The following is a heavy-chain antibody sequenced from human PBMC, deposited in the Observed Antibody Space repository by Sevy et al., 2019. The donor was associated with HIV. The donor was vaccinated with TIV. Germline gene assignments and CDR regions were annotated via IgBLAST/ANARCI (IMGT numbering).Heavy chain of an antibody. CDR1: GFTFSSYG. D-gene: IGHD3-10*01. CDR2: ISYDGSNK. Sequence: GGSLRLSCAASGFTFSSYGMHWVRQAPGKGLEWVAVISYDGSNKYYANSVKGRFTISRDNSKNTLYLQMNSLRAEDTAVYYCASTGYYGSGGQVRYYFDYWGQGTLVTVSS. J-gene: IGHJ4*02. V-gene: IGHV3-30*03. CDR3: ASTGYYGSGGQVRYYFDY.